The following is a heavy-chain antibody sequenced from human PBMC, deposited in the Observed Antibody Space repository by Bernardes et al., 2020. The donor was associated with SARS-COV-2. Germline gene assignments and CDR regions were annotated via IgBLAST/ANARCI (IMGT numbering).Heavy chain of an antibody. J-gene: IGHJ3*02. V-gene: IGHV3-9*01. D-gene: IGHD3-22*01. CDR2: ISWNSGII. CDR1: GFTFNDYA. Sequence: SLRLSCAASGFTFNDYAMHWVRQAPGKGLEWVSGISWNSGIIGYAGSVKGRFTISRDSAKSSLYLQMNSLRAEDTALYYCAKDVASSGYSAFDIWGQGTMVTVSS. CDR3: AKDVASSGYSAFDI.